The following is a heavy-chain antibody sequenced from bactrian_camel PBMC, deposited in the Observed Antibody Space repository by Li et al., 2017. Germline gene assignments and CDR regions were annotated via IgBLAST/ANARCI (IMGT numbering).Heavy chain of an antibody. J-gene: IGHJ4*01. Sequence: HVQLVESGGGSVQIGGSLTLSCAASWGFDDAYAVWCWLRQTAGAQCEMVASISPDGKEYYSDSVKGRFTISRDNGENAVRLRMTDLTLRDTAVYFCAVDRPIRRRAPIITFRKGRNCGDTNDLYWGQGTQVTVS. CDR2: ISPDGKE. D-gene: IGHD3*01. CDR1: WGFDDAYA. V-gene: IGHV3S53*01. CDR3: AVDRPIRRRAPIITFRKGRNCGDTNDLY.